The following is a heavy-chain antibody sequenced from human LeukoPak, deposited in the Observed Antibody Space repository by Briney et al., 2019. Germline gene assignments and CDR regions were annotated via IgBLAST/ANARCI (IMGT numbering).Heavy chain of an antibody. CDR1: GFTVITND. V-gene: IGHV3-53*01. CDR2: LYSAGNT. J-gene: IGHJ4*02. CDR3: ARGVEPLAANTLAY. Sequence: GGSRRLSCAASGFTVITNDMTWVRQAPGNGLEWVSVLYSAGNTKYADSVQGRFTISRDNSKNTLYLEMNSLSPDDTAVYYCARGVEPLAANTLAYWGQGTLVTVSS. D-gene: IGHD1-14*01.